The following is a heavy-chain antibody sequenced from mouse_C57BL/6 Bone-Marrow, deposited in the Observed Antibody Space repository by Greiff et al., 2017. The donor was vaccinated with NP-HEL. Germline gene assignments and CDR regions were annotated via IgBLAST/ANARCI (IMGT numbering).Heavy chain of an antibody. Sequence: VQLKESGGGLVKPGGSLKLSCAASGFTFSDYGMHWVRQAPEKGLEWVAYISSGSSTIYYADTVKGRFTISRDNAKNTLFLQMTSLRSEDTAMYYCAKTLRYPDYFDYWGQGTTLTVSS. CDR3: AKTLRYPDYFDY. J-gene: IGHJ2*01. D-gene: IGHD1-1*01. CDR2: ISSGSSTI. CDR1: GFTFSDYG. V-gene: IGHV5-17*01.